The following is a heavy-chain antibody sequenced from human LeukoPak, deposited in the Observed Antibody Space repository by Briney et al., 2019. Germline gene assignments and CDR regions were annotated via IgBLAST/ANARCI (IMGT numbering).Heavy chain of an antibody. V-gene: IGHV4-31*03. CDR2: IYYSGST. CDR1: GGSISSGGYS. Sequence: KPSQTLSLTCTVSGGSISSGGYSWRWLRQHPGKGLEWIGYIYYSGSTYYHPSLKSRVTISVDTSKNKSSQKLSSVTAADTAVYYCASESPITIFGVVTSSWGQGTLVTVSS. CDR3: ASESPITIFGVVTSS. J-gene: IGHJ4*02. D-gene: IGHD3-3*01.